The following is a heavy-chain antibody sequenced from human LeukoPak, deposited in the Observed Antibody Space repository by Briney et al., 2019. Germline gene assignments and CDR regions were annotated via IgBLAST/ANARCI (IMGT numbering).Heavy chain of an antibody. D-gene: IGHD3-16*02. V-gene: IGHV1-69*05. J-gene: IGHJ4*02. CDR3: ARDELKYYDYVWGSYRSYYFDY. CDR2: IILIFGTA. CDR1: GGTFSSYA. Sequence: SVKVSCKASGGTFSSYAISWVRQAPGQGLEWMGRIILIFGTANYAQKFQGRVTITTDESTSTAYMELSSLRSEDTAVYYCARDELKYYDYVWGSYRSYYFDYWGQGTLVTVSS.